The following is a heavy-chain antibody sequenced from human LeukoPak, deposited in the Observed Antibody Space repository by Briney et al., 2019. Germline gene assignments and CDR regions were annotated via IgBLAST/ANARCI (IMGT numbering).Heavy chain of an antibody. Sequence: GRSLGLSCAASGFTFDDYAMHWVRQAPGKGLEWVSGISWNSGSIGYADSVKGRFTISRDNAKNSLYLQMNSLRAEDTALYYCAKDASPLLGTGVNFDYWGQGTLVTVSS. J-gene: IGHJ4*02. CDR1: GFTFDDYA. V-gene: IGHV3-9*01. CDR3: AKDASPLLGTGVNFDY. D-gene: IGHD3-16*01. CDR2: ISWNSGSI.